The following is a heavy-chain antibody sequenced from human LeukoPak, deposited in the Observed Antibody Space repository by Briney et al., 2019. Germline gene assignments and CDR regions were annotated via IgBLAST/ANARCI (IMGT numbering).Heavy chain of an antibody. CDR1: GFTFSSYW. CDR2: IDSNGGYM. J-gene: IGHJ4*02. CDR3: LRGDRRDY. Sequence: GGSLRLSCAASGFTFSSYWMSWVRQAPGKGLEWVSSIDSNGGYMFYADSVKGRFIISRDNAKDSLYLQMNSLRVEDTAVYYCLRGDRRDYWGQGTLVTVSS. V-gene: IGHV3-21*06.